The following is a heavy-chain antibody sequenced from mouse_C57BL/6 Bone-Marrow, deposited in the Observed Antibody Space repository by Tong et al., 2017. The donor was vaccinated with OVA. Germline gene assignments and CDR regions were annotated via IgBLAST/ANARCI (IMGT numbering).Heavy chain of an antibody. V-gene: IGHV5-2*01. CDR1: EYEFPSHD. D-gene: IGHD1-1*01. J-gene: IGHJ3*01. CDR3: ARQCYGISSSLNCWFAY. CDR2: INSDGGST. Sequence: EVQLQESEGGLVQPGESLKLSCESNEYEFPSHDMSWVRKTPEKRLELVAAINSDGGSTYYPDTMERRFIISRDNTKKTLYLLVSSLRSEDTGLYYCARQCYGISSSLNCWFAYWGQGPMVTVSA.